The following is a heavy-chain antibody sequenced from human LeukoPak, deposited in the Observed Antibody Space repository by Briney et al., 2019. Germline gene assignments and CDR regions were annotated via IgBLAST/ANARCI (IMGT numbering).Heavy chain of an antibody. CDR2: ISGSGGST. J-gene: IGHJ4*02. V-gene: IGHV3-23*01. CDR1: VFTFSSYA. D-gene: IGHD3-9*01. Sequence: PGGSLGLSCAASVFTFSSYAMSWVRQAPGKGLEWVSAISGSGGSTYYADSVKGRFTTSRDNSKNTLYLQMNSLRAEDTAVYYCAKEAGGGRYFDWLLSAPFDYWGQGTLVTVSS. CDR3: AKEAGGGRYFDWLLSAPFDY.